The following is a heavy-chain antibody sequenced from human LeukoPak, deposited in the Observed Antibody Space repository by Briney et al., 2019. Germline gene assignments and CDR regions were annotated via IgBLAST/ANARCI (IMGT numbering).Heavy chain of an antibody. CDR3: ARLDEDWGSNY. V-gene: IGHV3-11*03. CDR1: GFTFSDYY. CDR2: ISSSSSYT. J-gene: IGHJ4*02. D-gene: IGHD7-27*01. Sequence: SGGSLRLSCAASGFTFSDYYMSWIRQAPGKGLEWVSYISSSSSYTNYADSVKGRFTISRDNAKNSLYLQMNSLRAEDTAVYYCARLDEDWGSNYWGQGTLVTVSS.